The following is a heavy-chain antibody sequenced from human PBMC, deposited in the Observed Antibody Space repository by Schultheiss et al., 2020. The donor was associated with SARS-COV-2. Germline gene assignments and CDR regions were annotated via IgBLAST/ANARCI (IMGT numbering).Heavy chain of an antibody. V-gene: IGHV4-61*01. Sequence: SETLSLTCTVSGGSVSSGSYYWSWIRQPPGKGLEWIGYICHNGGAKYNASLKSRVTISLDTATNQFSLRVSSVTAADTAVYYCAREQHDGMDVWGQGTTVTVSS. D-gene: IGHD6-13*01. CDR2: ICHNGGA. CDR1: GGSVSSGSYY. CDR3: AREQHDGMDV. J-gene: IGHJ6*02.